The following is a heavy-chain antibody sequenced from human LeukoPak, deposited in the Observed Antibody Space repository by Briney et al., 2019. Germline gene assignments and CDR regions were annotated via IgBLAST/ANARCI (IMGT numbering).Heavy chain of an antibody. CDR1: GFTFDDYA. CDR2: ISWNSGSI. CDR3: AKEVGTFDY. J-gene: IGHJ4*02. V-gene: IGHV3-9*01. D-gene: IGHD4-23*01. Sequence: GGSLRLSCAASGFTFDDYAMHWVRQVPGKGLEWVSGISWNSGSIGCADSVKGRFTISRDNAKNSLYLQMNSLRVEDTALYYCAKEVGTFDYWGQGTLVTVSS.